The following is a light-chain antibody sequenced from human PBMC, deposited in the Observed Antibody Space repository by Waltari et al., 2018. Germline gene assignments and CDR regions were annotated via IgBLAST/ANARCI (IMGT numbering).Light chain of an antibody. V-gene: IGLV2-14*03. CDR3: SSYITTNTLEL. CDR2: DFI. J-gene: IGLJ3*02. Sequence: QSALTQPASVSGSPGQSITISCTGTRSDVCTYNYVSWYQQHPGQDPKLLIYDFISRPSGVSYRCSGSKSGNTASLTSSGLQAEDEADYYCSSYITTNTLELFGGGTSLTVL. CDR1: RSDVCTYNY.